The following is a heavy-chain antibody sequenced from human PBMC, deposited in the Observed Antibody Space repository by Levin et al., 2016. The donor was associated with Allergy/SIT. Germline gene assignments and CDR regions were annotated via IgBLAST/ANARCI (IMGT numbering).Heavy chain of an antibody. J-gene: IGHJ4*02. D-gene: IGHD2-2*01. CDR2: IKQDGSEK. Sequence: WIRQPPGKGLEWVAIIKQDGSEKYYVDSVKGRFAISRDNAKNSLYLQMNSLRAEDTAVYYCARGYATLDYWGQGTLVTVSS. CDR3: ARGYATLDY. V-gene: IGHV3-7*03.